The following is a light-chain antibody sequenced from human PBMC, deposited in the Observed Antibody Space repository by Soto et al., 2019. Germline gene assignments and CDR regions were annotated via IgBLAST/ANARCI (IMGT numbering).Light chain of an antibody. CDR2: EVN. V-gene: IGLV2-23*02. J-gene: IGLJ1*01. CDR1: SSDIGNYHL. CDR3: CSYAGSTGGYV. Sequence: QSALTQPASVSGSPGQSITISCTGTSSDIGNYHLVSWYQQHPGKAPKLIIYEVNKWPSGVSDRFSGSKSGYTASLTISGFQAEDEADYYCCSYAGSTGGYVLGTGTKVTVL.